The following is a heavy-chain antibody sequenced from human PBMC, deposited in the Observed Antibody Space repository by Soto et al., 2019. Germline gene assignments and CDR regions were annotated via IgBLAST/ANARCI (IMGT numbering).Heavy chain of an antibody. CDR1: GFTFSSYA. CDR2: ISGSGGST. J-gene: IGHJ3*02. V-gene: IGHV3-23*01. Sequence: QPGGALRLSCAASGFTFSSYAMSWVRQAPGKGLEWVSAISGSGGSTYYADSVKGRFTISRDNSKNTLYLQMNSLRAEDTAVYYCARCIAALRAFDIWGQGTMVTVSS. CDR3: ARCIAALRAFDI. D-gene: IGHD6-6*01.